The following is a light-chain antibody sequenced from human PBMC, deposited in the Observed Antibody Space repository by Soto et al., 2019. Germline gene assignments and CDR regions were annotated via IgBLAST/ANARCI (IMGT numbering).Light chain of an antibody. CDR1: QSVRSSY. J-gene: IGKJ1*01. Sequence: DIVLLKSPGTLSLSPGERATLSCRASQSVRSSYLAWYQQKPRQAPRLLIYGASSRATGSPDRFSGSESGTDFTLTISRLEPEGFAVYYCQQYGSAWTFGQGTKVEI. CDR3: QQYGSAWT. CDR2: GAS. V-gene: IGKV3-20*01.